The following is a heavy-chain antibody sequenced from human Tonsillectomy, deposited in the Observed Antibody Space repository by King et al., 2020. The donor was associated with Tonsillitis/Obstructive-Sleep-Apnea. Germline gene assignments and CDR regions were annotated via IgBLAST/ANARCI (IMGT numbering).Heavy chain of an antibody. CDR2: IDDSGST. J-gene: IGHJ3*02. Sequence: VQLQESGPGLVKPSETLSLICTGSGVSISSYYWSWIRQPPGKGLEWIGYIDDSGSTKDNPSLKSRVTISVDTSKNQFYLKLSSVTAADTAVYYCAREGDAVDAFDIWGQGTMVTVSS. CDR1: GVSISSYY. V-gene: IGHV4-59*01. D-gene: IGHD3-16*01. CDR3: AREGDAVDAFDI.